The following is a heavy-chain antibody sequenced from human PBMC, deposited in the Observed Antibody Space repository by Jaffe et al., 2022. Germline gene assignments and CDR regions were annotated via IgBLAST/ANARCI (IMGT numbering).Heavy chain of an antibody. Sequence: QVQLQQSGPGLVKPSQTLSLTCAISGDSVSSNSAAWNWIRQSPSRGLEWLGRTYYRSKWYNDYAVSVKSRITINPDTSKNQFSLQLNSVTPEDTAVYYCARDQYGRYCSSTSCYNIVYYFDYWGQGTLVTVSS. CDR2: TYYRSKWYN. V-gene: IGHV6-1*01. D-gene: IGHD2-2*02. CDR3: ARDQYGRYCSSTSCYNIVYYFDY. CDR1: GDSVSSNSAA. J-gene: IGHJ4*02.